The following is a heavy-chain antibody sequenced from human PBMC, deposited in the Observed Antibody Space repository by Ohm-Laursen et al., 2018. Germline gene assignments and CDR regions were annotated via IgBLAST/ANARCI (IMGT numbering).Heavy chain of an antibody. J-gene: IGHJ6*02. CDR1: GFSLSTDRMC. CDR2: IDWDEDK. Sequence: TQTLTLTCTFSGFSLSTDRMCVSWIRQAPGKALEWLARIDWDEDKYYSTSLETRLTISKDTSRNQVVLTMTNMNPADTATYYCARSYTDYFYQYGMDVWGPGTTVTVSS. D-gene: IGHD2-2*02. CDR3: ARSYTDYFYQYGMDV. V-gene: IGHV2-70*11.